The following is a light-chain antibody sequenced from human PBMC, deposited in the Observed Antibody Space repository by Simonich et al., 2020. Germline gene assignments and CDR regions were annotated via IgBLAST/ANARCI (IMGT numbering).Light chain of an antibody. V-gene: IGLV2-11*01. CDR1: SSDVGGYNY. Sequence: QSALTQPRSVSGSPGQSVTISCTGTSSDVGGYNYVSLYQKHPGKAPKLMIYDVRTRPSGVPIRFSGSKSGNTASLTSSGLQAEDEADYYCSSYAGSNNFVVFGGGTKLTVL. J-gene: IGLJ2*01. CDR2: DVR. CDR3: SSYAGSNNFVV.